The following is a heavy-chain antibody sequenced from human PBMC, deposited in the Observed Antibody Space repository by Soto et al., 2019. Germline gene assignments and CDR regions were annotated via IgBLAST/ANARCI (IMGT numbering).Heavy chain of an antibody. CDR1: GFIVSISY. Sequence: DVQLVETGGGLIQPVGSLRLSCAASGFIVSISYMSWVRHAPGKGLEWVSVIYRDGRTYYADSVKGRFTISRDNSTNTLYLPMNSLSAEDTSVYYCARCSGWYGQCYFDCWGQGTLVTVSS. V-gene: IGHV3-53*02. J-gene: IGHJ4*02. D-gene: IGHD6-13*01. CDR2: IYRDGRT. CDR3: ARCSGWYGQCYFDC.